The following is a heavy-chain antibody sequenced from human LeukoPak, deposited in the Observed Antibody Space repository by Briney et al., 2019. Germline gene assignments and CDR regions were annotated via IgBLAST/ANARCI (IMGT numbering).Heavy chain of an antibody. D-gene: IGHD3-9*01. CDR1: GYSFTSYW. V-gene: IGHV5-51*01. J-gene: IGHJ4*02. CDR2: IYPGDSDT. Sequence: HGESLKISCKGSGYSFTSYWIGWVRQMPGKGLEWMGIIYPGDSDTRYSPSFQGQVTISADKSISTAYLQWSSLKASDTAMYYCARLETYYDILTGYYKPADYWGQGTLVTVSS. CDR3: ARLETYYDILTGYYKPADY.